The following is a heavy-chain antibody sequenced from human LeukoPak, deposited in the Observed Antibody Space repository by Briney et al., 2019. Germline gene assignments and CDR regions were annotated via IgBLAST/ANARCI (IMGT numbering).Heavy chain of an antibody. CDR2: INWNGGST. D-gene: IGHD3-22*01. CDR1: GFAFDDYG. J-gene: IGHJ4*02. V-gene: IGHV3-20*04. Sequence: PGGSLRLSCAASGFAFDDYGMNWVRQAPGKGLEWVSGINWNGGSTGYADSVKGRFTISRDNAKNSLFLQMNSLRAEDTALYYCARTFYYDSSGNLDSWGQGTLVTVSS. CDR3: ARTFYYDSSGNLDS.